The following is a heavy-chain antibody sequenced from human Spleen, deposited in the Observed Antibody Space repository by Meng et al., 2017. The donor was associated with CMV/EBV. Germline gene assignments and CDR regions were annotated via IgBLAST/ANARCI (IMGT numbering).Heavy chain of an antibody. V-gene: IGHV3-53*01. CDR2: IYSGDRT. Sequence: GGSLRLSCAASGFTVTTNYMSWVRQAPGKGLEWVSLIYSGDRTYNADSVKGRFTVSRDSSKNTLYLQMNSLRAEDTAVYFCARSPKVYCSTTSCRPLYFDYWGQGTLVTVSS. CDR1: GFTVTTNY. D-gene: IGHD2-2*01. J-gene: IGHJ4*02. CDR3: ARSPKVYCSTTSCRPLYFDY.